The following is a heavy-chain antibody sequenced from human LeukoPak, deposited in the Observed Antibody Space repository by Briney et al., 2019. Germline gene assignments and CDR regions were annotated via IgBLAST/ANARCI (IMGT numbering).Heavy chain of an antibody. CDR2: INPSGGST. D-gene: IGHD3-3*01. Sequence: ASVKVSCKASGYTFTSYYIHWVRQAPGQGLEWMGIINPSGGSTNYAQDFQGRVTMTTDTSTSTAYMELRSLRSDDTAVYYCARDRTFSYDFWSGYYSDPMGLDYWGQGTLVTVSS. V-gene: IGHV1-46*01. J-gene: IGHJ4*02. CDR1: GYTFTSYY. CDR3: ARDRTFSYDFWSGYYSDPMGLDY.